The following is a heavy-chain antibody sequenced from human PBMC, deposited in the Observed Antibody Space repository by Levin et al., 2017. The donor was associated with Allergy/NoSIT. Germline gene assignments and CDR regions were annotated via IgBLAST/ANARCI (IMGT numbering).Heavy chain of an antibody. J-gene: IGHJ4*02. D-gene: IGHD4-17*01. CDR1: GGSISSGGYY. CDR2: IYYSGST. CDR3: ARGRDDYGDYGGPFFDY. Sequence: PSETLSLTCTVSGGSISSGGYYWSWIRQHPGKGLEWIGYIYYSGSTYYNPSLKSRVTISVDTSKNRFSLKLSSVTAADTAVYYCARGRDDYGDYGGPFFDYWGQGTLVTVSS. V-gene: IGHV4-31*03.